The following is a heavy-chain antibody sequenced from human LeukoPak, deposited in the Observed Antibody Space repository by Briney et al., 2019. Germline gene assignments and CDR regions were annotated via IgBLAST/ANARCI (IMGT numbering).Heavy chain of an antibody. V-gene: IGHV4-39*01. CDR2: IYYSGST. CDR3: ARYSWKFDY. J-gene: IGHJ4*02. CDR1: GGSISSSSYY. Sequence: SETLSLTCTVSGGSISSSSYYWGWIRQPPGKGLEWIGSIYYSGSTYYNPSLKSRVTISVDTSKNQFSLKLSSVTAADTAVYYCARYSWKFDYWDQGTLVTVSS. D-gene: IGHD1-26*01.